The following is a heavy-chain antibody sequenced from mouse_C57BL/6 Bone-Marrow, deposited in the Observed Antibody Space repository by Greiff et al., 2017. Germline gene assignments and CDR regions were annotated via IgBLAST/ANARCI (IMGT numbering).Heavy chain of an antibody. Sequence: QVQLQQSGAELARPGASVKMSCKASGYTFTSYTMHRVKQRPGQGLEWIGYINPSSGYTKYNQKFKDKATLTADKSSSTAYMQLSSLTSEDSAVYYCASGGGLAYWGQGTSVTVSS. CDR3: ASGGGLAY. CDR2: INPSSGYT. CDR1: GYTFTSYT. J-gene: IGHJ4*01. V-gene: IGHV1-4*01.